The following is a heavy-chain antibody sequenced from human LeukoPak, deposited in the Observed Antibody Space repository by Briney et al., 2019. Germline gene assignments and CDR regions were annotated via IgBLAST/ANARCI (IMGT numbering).Heavy chain of an antibody. Sequence: ASVKVSCKASGGTFSSYAISWVRQAPGQGLEWMGRIIPIFGTANYAQKFQGRVTITTDESTSTAYMELSSLRSENTAVYYCARTRDTESGYWGQGTLVTVSS. CDR2: IIPIFGTA. CDR1: GGTFSSYA. J-gene: IGHJ4*02. CDR3: ARTRDTESGY. D-gene: IGHD5-24*01. V-gene: IGHV1-69*05.